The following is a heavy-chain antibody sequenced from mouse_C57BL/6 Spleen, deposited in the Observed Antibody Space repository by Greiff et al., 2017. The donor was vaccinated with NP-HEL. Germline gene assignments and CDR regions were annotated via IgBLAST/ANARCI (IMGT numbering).Heavy chain of an antibody. CDR1: GYSITSGYY. J-gene: IGHJ3*01. CDR2: ISYDGSN. CDR3: ARDRGSSSGFAY. D-gene: IGHD1-1*01. Sequence: VQLQQSGPGLVKPSQSLSLTCSVTGYSITSGYYWNWIRQFPGNKLEWMGYISYDGSNNYNPSLKNRISITRDTSKNQFFLKLNSVTTEDTATYYCARDRGSSSGFAYWGQGTLVTVSA. V-gene: IGHV3-6*01.